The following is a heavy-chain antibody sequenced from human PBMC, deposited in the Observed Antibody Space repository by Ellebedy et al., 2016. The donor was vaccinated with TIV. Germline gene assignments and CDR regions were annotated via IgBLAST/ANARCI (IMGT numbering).Heavy chain of an antibody. Sequence: ASVKVSXKASGYIHTNYGISWVRQAPGQGLEWMGWISTYNGNSNYAQKFQSRVTMTTDTSTSTAYMELRSLRSDDTAVYYCARDGSTPGNVYWGQGTLVTVSS. D-gene: IGHD2-2*01. J-gene: IGHJ4*02. CDR3: ARDGSTPGNVY. V-gene: IGHV1-18*01. CDR2: ISTYNGNS. CDR1: GYIHTNYG.